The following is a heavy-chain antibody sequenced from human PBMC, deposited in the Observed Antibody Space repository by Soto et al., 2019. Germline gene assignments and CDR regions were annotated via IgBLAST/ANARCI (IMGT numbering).Heavy chain of an antibody. Sequence: QVQLVESGGGVVQPATSLRLSCAASGFTFSGYGMHWVRQAPGKGLEWVAVISNDGSNKYYGDSVKGRFTISRDNSKNTLFLQMNSLRADDTAVCYCAKDRVSEHNNGWPQGSWGQGTQVTVSS. V-gene: IGHV3-30*18. J-gene: IGHJ4*02. CDR3: AKDRVSEHNNGWPQGS. CDR2: ISNDGSNK. D-gene: IGHD6-19*01. CDR1: GFTFSGYG.